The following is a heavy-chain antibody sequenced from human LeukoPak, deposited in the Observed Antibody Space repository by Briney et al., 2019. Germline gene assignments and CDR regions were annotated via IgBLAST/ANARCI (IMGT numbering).Heavy chain of an antibody. Sequence: GGSLRLSCAASGFTFSSYAMSWVRQAPGKGLEWVSTISGSGGSTYYADSVKGRFTISRDNAKNSLYLQMNSLRAEDTAVYYCARGSTYYYDSRRAFDIWGQGTMVTVSS. CDR3: ARGSTYYYDSRRAFDI. CDR2: ISGSGGST. D-gene: IGHD3-22*01. V-gene: IGHV3-23*01. J-gene: IGHJ3*02. CDR1: GFTFSSYA.